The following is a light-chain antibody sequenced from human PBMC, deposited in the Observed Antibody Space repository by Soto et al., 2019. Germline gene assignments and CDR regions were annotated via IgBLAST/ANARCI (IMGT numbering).Light chain of an antibody. Sequence: EVVLTQSPGTLSLSPGERATLSCRASQSIINNYLAWYQQRPGQAPRLLIYGSSDRATGIPARFSGSGSGTDFTLTISSLEPEDFAVYYCQQRSNWPPYTFGQGTKLEIK. V-gene: IGKV3-11*01. CDR2: GSS. J-gene: IGKJ2*01. CDR3: QQRSNWPPYT. CDR1: QSIINNY.